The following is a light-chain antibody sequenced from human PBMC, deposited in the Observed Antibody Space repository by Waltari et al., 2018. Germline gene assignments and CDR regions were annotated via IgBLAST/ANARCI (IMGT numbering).Light chain of an antibody. CDR1: ALPTEY. Sequence: SYELTQSPSVSVSTGQPATITCSGHALPTEYAYWYQKTPGQAPVLVMYGKNNRPSGIPDRFSGSYSGTTASVIITGAQAEDEGDYYCNSRDSRGHPLVFGTGTKVTVL. CDR3: NSRDSRGHPLV. J-gene: IGLJ1*01. V-gene: IGLV3-19*01. CDR2: GKN.